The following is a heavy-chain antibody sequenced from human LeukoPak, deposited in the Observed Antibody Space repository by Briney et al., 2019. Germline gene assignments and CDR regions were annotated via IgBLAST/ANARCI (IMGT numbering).Heavy chain of an antibody. D-gene: IGHD5-18*01. CDR3: AGGGYSYGYPDDY. V-gene: IGHV3-53*04. J-gene: IGHJ4*02. CDR2: IYSGGST. CDR1: GFTVSSNY. Sequence: GGSLRLSCAASGFTVSSNYMSWVRQAPGKGLEWVSVIYSGGSTYYADSVKGRFTISRHNSKNTLYPQMNSLRAEDTAVYYCAGGGYSYGYPDDYWGQGTLVTVSS.